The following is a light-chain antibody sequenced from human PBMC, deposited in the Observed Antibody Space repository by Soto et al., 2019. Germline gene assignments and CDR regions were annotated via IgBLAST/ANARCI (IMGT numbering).Light chain of an antibody. CDR1: SSNIGAGYD. CDR3: QSYDNSLRV. Sequence: QSVLTQPPSVSGAPGQRVTISCTGSSSNIGAGYDVHWYQQLPGTAPKLLIYANSNRPSGVPDRLSGSKSGTSASLAITGLQAEDEADYYCQSYDNSLRVFGGGTKVTVL. CDR2: ANS. J-gene: IGLJ2*01. V-gene: IGLV1-40*01.